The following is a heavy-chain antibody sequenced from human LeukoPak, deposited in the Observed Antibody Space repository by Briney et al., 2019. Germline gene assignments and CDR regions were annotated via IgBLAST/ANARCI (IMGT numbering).Heavy chain of an antibody. CDR1: GYSISSGYY. V-gene: IGHV4-38-2*01. J-gene: IGHJ4*02. Sequence: PSETLSLTCGVSGYSISSGYYWGWIRHPPGKGLEWIGSIYHSGSTYYNPSLKSRVTISVETSKNQFSLNLSSVTAADTAVYYCARRAGGRSGYFDYWGQGTLVTVSS. CDR2: IYHSGST. D-gene: IGHD3-10*01. CDR3: ARRAGGRSGYFDY.